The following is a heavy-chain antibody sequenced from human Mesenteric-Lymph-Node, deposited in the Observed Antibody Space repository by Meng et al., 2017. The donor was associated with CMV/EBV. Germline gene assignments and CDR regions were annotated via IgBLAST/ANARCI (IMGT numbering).Heavy chain of an antibody. D-gene: IGHD2-2*01. Sequence: SGPTLVKPTQTLTLTCTFSGFSLTTNGMRVTWIRQPPGKALEWLARIDWDDYKSYSTSLKTRLTISKDTSKNQVVLTMTDMDPVDTATYYCAWQPAGWFDPWGQGTLVTVSS. CDR1: GFSLTTNGMR. CDR3: AWQPAGWFDP. V-gene: IGHV2-70D*14. CDR2: IDWDDYK. J-gene: IGHJ5*02.